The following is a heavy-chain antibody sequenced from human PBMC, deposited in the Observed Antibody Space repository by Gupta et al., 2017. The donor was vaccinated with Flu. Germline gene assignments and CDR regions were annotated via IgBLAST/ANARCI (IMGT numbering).Heavy chain of an antibody. Sequence: QVQLQESGPGLVKPSQTLSLTCTVSGGSINSGGYYWSWIRQRPGKGLEWIGYIHYSGSTSYKPSLKSRITISLDTSKNQFSLKLSSVTAADTAVYFCARVFGSGDELLWFGEGPVYDYYPMDVWGQGITVTVSS. V-gene: IGHV4-31*03. J-gene: IGHJ6*02. D-gene: IGHD3-10*01. CDR3: ARVFGSGDELLWFGEGPVYDYYPMDV. CDR2: IHYSGST. CDR1: GGSINSGGYY.